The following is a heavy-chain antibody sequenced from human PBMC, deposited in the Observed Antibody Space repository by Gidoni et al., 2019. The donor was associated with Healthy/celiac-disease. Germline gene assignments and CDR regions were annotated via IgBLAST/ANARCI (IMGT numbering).Heavy chain of an antibody. Sequence: EVQLVESGVGLVNPGRSLRLSCAASGFTFSSYSMNWVRQAPGKGLEWVSSISSSSSYIYYADSVKGRFTSSRDNAKNSLYLQMNSLRAEDTAVYYWARDMGLLWFNAFDIWGQGTMVTVSS. D-gene: IGHD3-10*01. V-gene: IGHV3-21*01. J-gene: IGHJ3*02. CDR3: ARDMGLLWFNAFDI. CDR1: GFTFSSYS. CDR2: ISSSSSYI.